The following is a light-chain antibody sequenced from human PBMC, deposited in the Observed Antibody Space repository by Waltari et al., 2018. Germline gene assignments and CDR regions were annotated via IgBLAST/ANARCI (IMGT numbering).Light chain of an antibody. CDR2: VNSDGSH. CDR3: QTWGTGIRV. Sequence: QLVLTQSPSASASLGASVKLTCTLSSGHSSYAIAWHQQQPEKGPRYLMKVNSDGSHSKGDGIPDRFSGSSSGGERYLTISSLQSEDEADYYCQTWGTGIRVFGGGTKLTVL. J-gene: IGLJ3*02. CDR1: SGHSSYA. V-gene: IGLV4-69*01.